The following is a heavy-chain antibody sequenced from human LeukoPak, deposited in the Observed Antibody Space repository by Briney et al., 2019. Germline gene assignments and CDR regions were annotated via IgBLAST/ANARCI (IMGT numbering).Heavy chain of an antibody. D-gene: IGHD4-17*01. CDR3: ARCELRFLAFDI. J-gene: IGHJ3*02. Sequence: SETLSLTCTVSGGSISSGGYYWSWIRQHPRKGLEWIGYIFYSGSTYYNPSLKSRVTISVDTSKNQFSLKLSSVTAADTAVYYCARCELRFLAFDIWDQGTVVTVSS. CDR1: GGSISSGGYY. CDR2: IFYSGST. V-gene: IGHV4-31*03.